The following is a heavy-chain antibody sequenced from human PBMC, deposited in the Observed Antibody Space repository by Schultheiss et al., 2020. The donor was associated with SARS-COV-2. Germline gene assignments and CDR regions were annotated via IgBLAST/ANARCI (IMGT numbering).Heavy chain of an antibody. CDR3: ARDNTYYGPMDV. CDR2: ISGSGGTI. CDR1: GYSISSGYY. Sequence: LSLTCTVSGYSISSGYYWGWIRQPPGKGLEWLSFISGSGGTIYYADSLKGRFTISRDNAKNSVYLQMNSLRAEDTAVYYCARDNTYYGPMDVWGQGTTVTVSS. D-gene: IGHD3-10*01. J-gene: IGHJ6*02. V-gene: IGHV3-11*01.